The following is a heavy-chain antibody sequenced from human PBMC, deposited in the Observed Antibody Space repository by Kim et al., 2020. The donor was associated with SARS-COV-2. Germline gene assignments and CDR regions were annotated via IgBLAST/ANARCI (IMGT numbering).Heavy chain of an antibody. CDR3: TNHAVRGASYFDY. V-gene: IGHV3-23*01. D-gene: IGHD3-10*01. Sequence: NGRLTLSRDKSKNTMYLQVNSLRAEDTAVYYCTNHAVRGASYFDYWGQGTLVTVSS. J-gene: IGHJ4*02.